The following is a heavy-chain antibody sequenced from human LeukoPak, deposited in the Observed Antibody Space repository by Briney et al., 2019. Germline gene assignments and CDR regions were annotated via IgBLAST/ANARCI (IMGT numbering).Heavy chain of an antibody. CDR2: ISGSGGST. V-gene: IGHV3-23*01. D-gene: IGHD2-15*01. Sequence: PGGSLRLSCAASGFTFSSYAMSWVRQAPGKGLEWVSAISGSGGSTYYADSVKGRFTISRDNSKNTLYLQMNCLRAEDTAVYYCAKGPGLIVVVVAAADAFDIWGQGTMVTVSS. CDR3: AKGPGLIVVVVAAADAFDI. CDR1: GFTFSSYA. J-gene: IGHJ3*02.